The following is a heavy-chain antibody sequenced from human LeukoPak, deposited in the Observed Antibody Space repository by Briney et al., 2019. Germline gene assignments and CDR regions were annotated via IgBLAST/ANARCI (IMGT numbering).Heavy chain of an antibody. V-gene: IGHV4-59*08. CDR1: GASINSWY. Sequence: SETLSLTCTVSGASINSWYWSWIRQPPGKGLEWIGYIYYSGSTNYNPSLKSRVTISVDTSKNQFSLKLSSVTAADTAVYYCARGTLYYYDSSGYSNFDYWGQGTLVTVSS. CDR2: IYYSGST. CDR3: ARGTLYYYDSSGYSNFDY. J-gene: IGHJ4*02. D-gene: IGHD3-22*01.